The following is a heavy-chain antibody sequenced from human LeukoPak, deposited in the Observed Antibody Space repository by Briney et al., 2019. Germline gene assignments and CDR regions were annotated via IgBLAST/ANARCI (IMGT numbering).Heavy chain of an antibody. V-gene: IGHV4-4*07. CDR3: ARVRYYDILTGYRHGAFDI. D-gene: IGHD3-9*01. CDR2: IYTSGST. J-gene: IGHJ3*02. CDR1: GGSISSYY. Sequence: SETLSLTCTVSGGSISSYYWSWIRQPAGKGLEWIGRIYTSGSTNYNPSLKSRVTMSVDTSKNQFSLKLSSVTAADTAVYYCARVRYYDILTGYRHGAFDIWGQGTMVTVSS.